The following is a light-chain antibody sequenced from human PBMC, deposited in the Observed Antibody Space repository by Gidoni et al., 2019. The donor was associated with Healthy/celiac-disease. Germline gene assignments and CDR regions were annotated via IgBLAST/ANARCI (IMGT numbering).Light chain of an antibody. J-gene: IGKJ1*01. CDR3: QQYGSSPWT. CDR2: GAS. CDR1: QSVSSSY. Sequence: ENELTQSPGTLSLSPGARATPSCRASQSVSSSYLAWYQQKPGQAPRLLIYGASSRATGIPDRFSGSGSGTDFTLTISRLEPEDFAVYYCQQYGSSPWTFGQGTKVEIK. V-gene: IGKV3-20*01.